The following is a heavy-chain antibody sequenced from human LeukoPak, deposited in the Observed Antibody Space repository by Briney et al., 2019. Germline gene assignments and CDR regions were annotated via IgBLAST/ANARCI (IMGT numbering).Heavy chain of an antibody. CDR3: AKPLEY. V-gene: IGHV3-23*01. Sequence: PGGSLRLSCLTSGFTLSTNAMSWVRQAPGKGLEWISGISGSGASTYYADSVKGRFTISRDDSRNTLYLQMNSLRGDDTAVYYCAKPLEYWGQGTLVTVSS. J-gene: IGHJ4*02. CDR2: ISGSGAST. CDR1: GFTLSTNA.